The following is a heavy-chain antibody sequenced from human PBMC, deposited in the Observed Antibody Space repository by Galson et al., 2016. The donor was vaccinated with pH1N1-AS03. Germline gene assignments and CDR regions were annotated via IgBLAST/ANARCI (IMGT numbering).Heavy chain of an antibody. J-gene: IGHJ4*02. D-gene: IGHD2-21*01. Sequence: SLRLSCAASGFIFRNYGMHWVRQAPGKGLEWVANIKVDGSEKYYVDSVKGRFIISRDNTKNSLYLQVNSLRAEDTAVYYCARKRPTYFDYWGQGTLVTVSS. V-gene: IGHV3-7*01. CDR1: GFIFRNYG. CDR2: IKVDGSEK. CDR3: ARKRPTYFDY.